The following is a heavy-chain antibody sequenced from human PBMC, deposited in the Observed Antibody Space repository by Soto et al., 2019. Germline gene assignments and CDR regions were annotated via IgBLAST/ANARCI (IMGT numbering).Heavy chain of an antibody. V-gene: IGHV3-23*01. CDR2: ISATADNT. J-gene: IGHJ4*02. CDR1: GFTFRSSD. CDR3: AKVRDSYASFDY. D-gene: IGHD3-16*01. Sequence: GGSLRLSCAASGFTFRSSDMSWVRQAPGKGLEWVSFISATADNTYYADSVKGLLTISRDNSKNTLFLQMNSLRAEDTALYYCAKVRDSYASFDYWGQGALVTVSS.